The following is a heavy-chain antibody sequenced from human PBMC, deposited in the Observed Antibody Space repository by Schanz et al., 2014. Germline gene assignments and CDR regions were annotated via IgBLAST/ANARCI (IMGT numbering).Heavy chain of an antibody. Sequence: EVQLVESGGGLVQPGGSLRLSCAASGFTFSDHYMDWVRQAPGKGLEWVGRVRNKNNRYTTEYAASVKGRFTISRDDSKSSLYLQMNSLKPEDTAMYYCARRASCSRGGCPFASWGQGTLVTVSS. J-gene: IGHJ4*02. CDR1: GFTFSDHY. D-gene: IGHD2-15*01. CDR3: ARRASCSRGGCPFAS. V-gene: IGHV3-72*01. CDR2: VRNKNNRYTT.